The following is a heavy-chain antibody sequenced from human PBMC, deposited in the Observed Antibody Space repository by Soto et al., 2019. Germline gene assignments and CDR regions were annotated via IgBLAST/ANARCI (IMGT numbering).Heavy chain of an antibody. D-gene: IGHD2-2*01. V-gene: IGHV3-30-3*01. CDR3: ARGGVVVVPAAMLLDP. J-gene: IGHJ5*02. CDR2: ISYDGSNK. Sequence: GGSLRLSCAASGFTFSSYAMHWVRQAPGKGLEWVAVISYDGSNKYYADSVKGRFTISRDNSKNTLYLQMNSLRAEDTAVYYCARGGVVVVPAAMLLDPWGQGTLVTVSS. CDR1: GFTFSSYA.